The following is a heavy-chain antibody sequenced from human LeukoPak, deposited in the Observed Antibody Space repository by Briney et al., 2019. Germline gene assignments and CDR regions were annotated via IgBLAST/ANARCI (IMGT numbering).Heavy chain of an antibody. V-gene: IGHV4-30-4*08. CDR3: ARELSIAPYYFDY. Sequence: SQTLSLTCTVSGGSISFGDYYWSWMRQPPGQGLEWVGYMSYSGRTYYNQSLKSRVTISGDTSKNQFSLKLSSVTAADTTVYYCARELSIAPYYFDYWGQGTLVTVSS. J-gene: IGHJ4*02. CDR2: MSYSGRT. CDR1: GGSISFGDYY. D-gene: IGHD6-13*01.